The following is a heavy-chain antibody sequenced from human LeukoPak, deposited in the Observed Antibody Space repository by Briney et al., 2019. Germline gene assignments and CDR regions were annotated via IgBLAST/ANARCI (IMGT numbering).Heavy chain of an antibody. CDR3: ARVPMVRGVSFDP. J-gene: IGHJ5*02. V-gene: IGHV4-38-2*02. CDR1: GYSISSGYY. CDR2: IYHSGST. Sequence: KPSETLSLTCTVSGYSISSGYYWGWIRQPPGKGLEWIGSIYHSGSTYYNPSLKSRVTISVETSKKQFSLKLSSVTAAATAVYYCARVPMVRGVSFDPWGQGTLVTVSS. D-gene: IGHD3-10*01.